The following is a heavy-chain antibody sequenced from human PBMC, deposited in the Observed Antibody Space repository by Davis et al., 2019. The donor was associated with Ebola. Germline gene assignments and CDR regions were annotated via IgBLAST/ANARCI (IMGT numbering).Heavy chain of an antibody. CDR1: GYRFTSYY. CDR3: AREGGRYYDSSGYVFDI. J-gene: IGHJ3*02. Sequence: ASAKVSCKASGYRFTSYYMHWVRQAPGQGLEWMGIINPIIGGTSYAQNFQVRVNMTRDTSTSTVYMELSSLRSEDTAVYYCAREGGRYYDSSGYVFDIWGQGTMVKVSS. CDR2: INPIIGGT. V-gene: IGHV1-46*01. D-gene: IGHD3-22*01.